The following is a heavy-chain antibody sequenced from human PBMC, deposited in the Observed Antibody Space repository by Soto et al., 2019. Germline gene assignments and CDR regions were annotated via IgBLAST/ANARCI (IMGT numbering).Heavy chain of an antibody. D-gene: IGHD1-26*01. Sequence: QVQLVQSGAEVKKPGSSVKVSCKASGGTFSSYAISWVRQAPGQGLEWMGGIIPIFGTANYAQKFQGRVTITADESTSTAYMELSSLRSEDTAVYHCARDAGIVASYYYYYGMDVWGQGTTVTVSS. V-gene: IGHV1-69*01. J-gene: IGHJ6*02. CDR3: ARDAGIVASYYYYYGMDV. CDR2: IIPIFGTA. CDR1: GGTFSSYA.